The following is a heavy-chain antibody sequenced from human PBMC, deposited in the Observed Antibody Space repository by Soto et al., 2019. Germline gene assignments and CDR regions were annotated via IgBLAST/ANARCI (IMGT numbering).Heavy chain of an antibody. CDR1: GYSFTSYR. J-gene: IGHJ4*02. Sequence: GEALTISSKRCGYSFTSYRLGRVRQMPGKGLEGMGIIYPGDSDTRYSPSFQGQVTISADKSISTAYQQWISLKASDTAMYYGAKLGCSGYETLRAFDYWGQGTLVTVSS. V-gene: IGHV5-51*01. D-gene: IGHD5-12*01. CDR3: AKLGCSGYETLRAFDY. CDR2: IYPGDSDT.